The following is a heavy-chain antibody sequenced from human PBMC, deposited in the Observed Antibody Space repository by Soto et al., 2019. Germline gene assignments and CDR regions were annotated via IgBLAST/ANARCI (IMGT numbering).Heavy chain of an antibody. CDR2: INSDASSR. D-gene: IGHD2-15*01. Sequence: EVQLVESGGALVQPGGSLRLSCAASGFTFSSYWMHWVRQAPGKGLVWVSRINSDASSRSYADSVKGRFTISRDNAKNTLYLQMNSLRAEDTAVYYCARDCSDGSYYPYWGQGTLVTVSS. J-gene: IGHJ4*02. V-gene: IGHV3-74*01. CDR1: GFTFSSYW. CDR3: ARDCSDGSYYPY.